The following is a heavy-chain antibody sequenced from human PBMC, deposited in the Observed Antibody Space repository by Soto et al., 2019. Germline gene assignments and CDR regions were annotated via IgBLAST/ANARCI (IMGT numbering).Heavy chain of an antibody. V-gene: IGHV1-2*02. CDR2: INPNSGGT. J-gene: IGHJ6*02. CDR3: ARYSGSYYNYYHGMDV. CDR1: GCTFTGYY. Sequence: ASVKVSCKASGCTFTGYYMHWVRQAPGQGLEWMGWINPNSGGTNYAQKFQGRVTMTRDTSISTAYMELSRLRSDDTAVYYCARYSGSYYNYYHGMDVWGQGTTVTVSS. D-gene: IGHD1-26*01.